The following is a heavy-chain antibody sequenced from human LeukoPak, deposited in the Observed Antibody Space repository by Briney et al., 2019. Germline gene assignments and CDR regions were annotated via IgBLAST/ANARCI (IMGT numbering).Heavy chain of an antibody. CDR2: ISSSGSTI. D-gene: IGHD3-10*02. CDR3: AELGITMIGGV. V-gene: IGHV3-48*03. Sequence: PGGSLRLSCAASGFTFSSYEMSWVRQAPGKGLEWVSYISSSGSTIYYADSVKGRFTISRDNAKNSLYLQMNSLRAEDTAIYYCAELGITMIGGVWGKGTTVTISS. J-gene: IGHJ6*04. CDR1: GFTFSSYE.